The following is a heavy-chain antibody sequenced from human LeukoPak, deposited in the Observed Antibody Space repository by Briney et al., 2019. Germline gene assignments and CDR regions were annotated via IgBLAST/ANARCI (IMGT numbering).Heavy chain of an antibody. CDR2: INWNSGSI. V-gene: IGHV3-9*01. Sequence: SLRLSCAASGFILYDYAMQWVRQAPGKSQEWGSAINWNSGSIGYADSVKGRFTTSRNNTKNSLYLQMNSLKAENTALYYCANDRDSSSSGASGDYWGQGTLVTVSS. J-gene: IGHJ4*02. CDR3: ANDRDSSSSGASGDY. CDR1: GFILYDYA. D-gene: IGHD6-6*01.